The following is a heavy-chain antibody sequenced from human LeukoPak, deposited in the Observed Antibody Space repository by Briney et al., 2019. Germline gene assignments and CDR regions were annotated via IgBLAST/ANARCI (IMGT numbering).Heavy chain of an antibody. Sequence: SETLSLTCTVSGGSISSSSYYWGWIRQPPGKGLEWIGSIYYSGSTYYNPSLKSRVTISVDTSKNQFSLKLSSVTAADTAVYYCARVTWHWLVRYFDYWGQGTLVTVSS. D-gene: IGHD6-19*01. CDR1: GGSISSSSYY. V-gene: IGHV4-39*07. CDR3: ARVTWHWLVRYFDY. J-gene: IGHJ4*02. CDR2: IYYSGST.